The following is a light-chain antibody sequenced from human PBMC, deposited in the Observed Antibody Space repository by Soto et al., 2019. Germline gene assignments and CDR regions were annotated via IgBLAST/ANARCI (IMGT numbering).Light chain of an antibody. V-gene: IGKV3-20*01. CDR3: QQYGRSPLI. Sequence: EIVLTQSPGTLSLSPGERATLSCRASQSVSSSYLAWYQQKPGQAPRLLIYGASSRATGIPDRFSGSGSGTDFTLTISRLEPEDFAVYYCQQYGRSPLIFGGGTKVDIK. J-gene: IGKJ4*01. CDR1: QSVSSSY. CDR2: GAS.